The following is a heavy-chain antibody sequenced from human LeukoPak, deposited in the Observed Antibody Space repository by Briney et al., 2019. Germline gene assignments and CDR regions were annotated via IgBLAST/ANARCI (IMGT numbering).Heavy chain of an antibody. CDR2: TSNRGGVT. J-gene: IGHJ4*02. CDR3: AKARGAAAANDFDY. D-gene: IGHD6-13*01. CDR1: GFTFSDYA. Sequence: GGSLRLSCAASGFTFSDYAMSWVRQAPGKGLEWVSPTSNRGGVTYYAESVKGRFTIPRDNSKNTLYLQMSSLRAEDTAIYYCAKARGAAAANDFDYWGQGTLVTVSS. V-gene: IGHV3-23*01.